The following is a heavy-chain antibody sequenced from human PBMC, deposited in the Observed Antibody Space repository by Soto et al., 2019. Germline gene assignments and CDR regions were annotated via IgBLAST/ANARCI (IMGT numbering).Heavy chain of an antibody. D-gene: IGHD3-10*01. CDR2: IYYSGST. Sequence: PSETLSLTCTVSGGSISSYYWSWIRQPPGKGLEWIGYIYYSGSTNYNPSLKSRVTISVDTSKNQFSLKVSSVTAADTAVYYCAREFTTSGFDYWGQGTLVTVSS. CDR1: GGSISSYY. V-gene: IGHV4-59*01. J-gene: IGHJ4*02. CDR3: AREFTTSGFDY.